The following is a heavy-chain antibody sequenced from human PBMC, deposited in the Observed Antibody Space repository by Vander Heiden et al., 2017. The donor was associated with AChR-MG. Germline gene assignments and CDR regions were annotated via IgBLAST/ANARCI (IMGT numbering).Heavy chain of an antibody. Sequence: EVELLESGGGLVQPGGSLRRSCAASGFTFNTHAMSWVRQAPGKGLEWVSTISGSGAHTKDVDSATGRFTISRDNSKNTLFLQMNSLRAEDTAIYYCAKHLGITMIMMEDYFDYWGQGALVTVSS. CDR1: GFTFNTHA. CDR3: AKHLGITMIMMEDYFDY. J-gene: IGHJ4*02. D-gene: IGHD3-22*01. CDR2: ISGSGAHT. V-gene: IGHV3-23*01.